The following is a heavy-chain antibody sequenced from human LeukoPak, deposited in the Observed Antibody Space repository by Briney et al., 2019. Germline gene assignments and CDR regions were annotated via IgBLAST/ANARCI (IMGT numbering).Heavy chain of an antibody. D-gene: IGHD6-13*01. V-gene: IGHV1-69*05. CDR2: IIPIFGTA. Sequence: SVKVSCKASGGTFSSYAISWVRQAPGQGLEWMGGIIPIFGTANYAQKFQGRVTITTDESTSTAYMELSSLRSEDTAVYYCAREEMEGGKRVGIAAAGGGLHWFDPWGQGTLVTVSS. J-gene: IGHJ5*02. CDR3: AREEMEGGKRVGIAAAGGGLHWFDP. CDR1: GGTFSSYA.